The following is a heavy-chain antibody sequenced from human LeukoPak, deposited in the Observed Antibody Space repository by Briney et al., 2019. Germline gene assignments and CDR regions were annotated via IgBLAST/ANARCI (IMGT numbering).Heavy chain of an antibody. D-gene: IGHD6-13*01. V-gene: IGHV3-13*01. CDR2: IGTAGDT. CDR1: GFTFSSYD. CDR3: AKDRAKLGTFDY. Sequence: GGSLRLSCAASGFTFSSYDMHWVRQATGKGLEWVSAIGTAGDTYYPGSVKGRFTISGDNSKNTLYLQMNSLRAEDTAVYYCAKDRAKLGTFDYWGQGTLVTVSS. J-gene: IGHJ4*02.